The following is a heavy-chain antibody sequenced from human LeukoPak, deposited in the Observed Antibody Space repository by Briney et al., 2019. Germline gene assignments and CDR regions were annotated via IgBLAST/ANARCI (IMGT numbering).Heavy chain of an antibody. J-gene: IGHJ5*02. D-gene: IGHD2-2*01. V-gene: IGHV4-30-4*08. CDR1: GGSISSGDYY. Sequence: PSQTLSLTCTVSGGSISSGDYYLSWIRQPPGKGLEWIGYIYYSGSTYYNPSLKSRVTISVDTSKNQFSLKLSSVTAADTAVYYCARNGRYCSSTSCSPNWFDPWGQGTLVTVSS. CDR2: IYYSGST. CDR3: ARNGRYCSSTSCSPNWFDP.